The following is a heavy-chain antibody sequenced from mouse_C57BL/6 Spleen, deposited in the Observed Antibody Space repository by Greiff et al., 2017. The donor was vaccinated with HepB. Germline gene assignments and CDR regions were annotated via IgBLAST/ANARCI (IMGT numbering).Heavy chain of an antibody. J-gene: IGHJ3*01. CDR1: GYTFTSYW. CDR3: ARSSYYDYDPIAY. CDR2: IYPGSGST. Sequence: VQLQQSGAELVKPGASVKMSCKASGYTFTSYWITWVKQRPGQGLEWIGDIYPGSGSTNYNEKFKSKATLTVDTSSSTAYMQLSSLTSEDSAVYYCARSSYYDYDPIAYWGQGTLVTVSA. D-gene: IGHD2-4*01. V-gene: IGHV1-55*01.